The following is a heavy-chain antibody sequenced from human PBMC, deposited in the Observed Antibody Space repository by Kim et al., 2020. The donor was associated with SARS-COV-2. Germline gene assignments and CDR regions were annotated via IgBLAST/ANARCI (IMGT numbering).Heavy chain of an antibody. CDR1: GSSIGIGYY. J-gene: IGHJ3*01. CDR3: ARMFLGISHNFDV. Sequence: SETLSLTCSVSGSSIGIGYYWAWVRQPPGRGLEWVGSISHGGHTNYNSSLLSRLTISVDTSKRLFSLMLTSVTAADTAVYYCARMFLGISHNFDVWGRGT. D-gene: IGHD3-10*02. CDR2: ISHGGHT. V-gene: IGHV4-38-2*01.